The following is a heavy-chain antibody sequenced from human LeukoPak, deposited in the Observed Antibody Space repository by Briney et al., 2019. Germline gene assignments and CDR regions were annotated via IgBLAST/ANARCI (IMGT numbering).Heavy chain of an antibody. CDR1: GFTFSNYA. CDR2: ISYDGSNK. V-gene: IGHV3-30-3*01. J-gene: IGHJ4*02. D-gene: IGHD2-15*01. Sequence: PGGSLRLSCAASGFTFSNYAMHWVRQAPGKGLEWVAVISYDGSNKYYADSVKGRFTISRDNSKNTLYLQMSSLRAEDTAVYYCAKGSASSRPYYFDYWGQGALVTVSS. CDR3: AKGSASSRPYYFDY.